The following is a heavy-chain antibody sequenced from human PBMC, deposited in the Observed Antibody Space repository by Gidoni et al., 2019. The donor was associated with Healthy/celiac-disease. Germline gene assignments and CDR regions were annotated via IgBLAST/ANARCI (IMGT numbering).Heavy chain of an antibody. CDR2: ISSSSSTI. J-gene: IGHJ3*02. CDR3: ARDGITIFGVADAFDI. D-gene: IGHD3-3*01. CDR1: GFPFRSYR. Sequence: EVQLVESGGGLVQPGGSLRLSCAASGFPFRSYRMNWVRQAPGKGLEWVSYISSSSSTIYYADSVKGRFTISRDNAKNSLYLQMNSLRAEDTAVYYCARDGITIFGVADAFDIWGQGTMVTVSS. V-gene: IGHV3-48*01.